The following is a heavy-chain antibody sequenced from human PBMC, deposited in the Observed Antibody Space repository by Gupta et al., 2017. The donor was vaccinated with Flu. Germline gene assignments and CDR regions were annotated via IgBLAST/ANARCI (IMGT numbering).Heavy chain of an antibody. CDR2: INHSGST. CDR3: ARGGAAAGSLYYYGMDV. D-gene: IGHD6-13*01. V-gene: IGHV4-34*01. Sequence: QVQLQQWGAGLLKPSETLSLTCAAYGGSFSGYYWSWIRQPPGKGLEWIGEINHSGSTNYNPSLKSRVTISVDTSKNQFSLKLSSVTAADTAVYYCARGGAAAGSLYYYGMDVWGQGTTVTVSS. CDR1: GGSFSGYY. J-gene: IGHJ6*02.